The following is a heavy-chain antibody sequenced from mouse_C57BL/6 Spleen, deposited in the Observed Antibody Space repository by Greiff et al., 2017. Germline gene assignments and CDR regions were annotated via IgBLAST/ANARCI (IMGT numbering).Heavy chain of an antibody. Sequence: VQLQQSGAELVRPGTSVKVSCKASGYAFTNYLIEWVKQRPGQGLEWIGVINPGSGGTNYNEKFKGKATLTADKSSSTAYMQLSSLTSEDSAVYFCARYRDGAMDDWGQGTSVTVSS. V-gene: IGHV1-54*01. CDR2: INPGSGGT. D-gene: IGHD3-3*01. J-gene: IGHJ4*01. CDR3: ARYRDGAMDD. CDR1: GYAFTNYL.